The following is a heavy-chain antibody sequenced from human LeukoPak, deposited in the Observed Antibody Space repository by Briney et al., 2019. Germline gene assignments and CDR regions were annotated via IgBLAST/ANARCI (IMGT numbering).Heavy chain of an antibody. CDR3: ARRVGWSGRIDY. CDR1: GGSFSGYY. Sequence: SETLSLTCAVYGGSFSGYYWSWIRQPPGKGLEWIGEINHSGSTNYNPSLKSRVTISVDTSKNQFSLKLSSVTAADTAVYYCARRVGWSGRIDYWGQGTLVTVS. CDR2: INHSGST. J-gene: IGHJ4*02. D-gene: IGHD3-3*01. V-gene: IGHV4-34*01.